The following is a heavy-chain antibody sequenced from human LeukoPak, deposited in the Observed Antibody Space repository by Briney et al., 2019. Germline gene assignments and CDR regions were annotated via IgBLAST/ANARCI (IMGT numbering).Heavy chain of an antibody. CDR1: GYTFTGYY. CDR3: ARAYYYGSGSYYYYYYMDV. V-gene: IGHV1-2*02. J-gene: IGHJ6*03. Sequence: NPGGSLRLSCAASGYTFTGYYMHWVRQAPGQGLEWMGWINPNSGGTNYAQKFQGRVTMTRDTSISTAYMELSRLRSDDTAVYYCARAYYYGSGSYYYYYYMDVWGKGTTVTVSS. D-gene: IGHD3-10*01. CDR2: INPNSGGT.